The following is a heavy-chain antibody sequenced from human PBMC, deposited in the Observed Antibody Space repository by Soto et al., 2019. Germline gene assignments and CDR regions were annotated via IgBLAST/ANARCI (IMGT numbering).Heavy chain of an antibody. CDR1: AITFYAYD. Sequence: LSWYASAITFYAYDNIRVHKARGKGLEWVTAIDSDGTDTYYADCVKGRFTVSRDNSKNTLYLQMRSLTAEDTALYYCAKGRLAVWSDWFDSWGTGTLVTVSS. CDR3: AKGRLAVWSDWFDS. D-gene: IGHD2-21*01. V-gene: IGHV3-23*05. J-gene: IGHJ5*01. CDR2: IDSDGTDT.